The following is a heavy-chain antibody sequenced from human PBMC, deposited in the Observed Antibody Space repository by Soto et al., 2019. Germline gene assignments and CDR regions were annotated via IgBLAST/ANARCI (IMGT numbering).Heavy chain of an antibody. Sequence: GGSLRLSCAASGFTFSSYGMHWVRQVPGKGLEWVANIKKDGSEKYYVDSVKGRFTISRDNAKNSLYLQMASLRAEDTAVYYCASASYSSGRHYYGMDVWGQGTTVTVSS. V-gene: IGHV3-7*01. CDR3: ASASYSSGRHYYGMDV. CDR1: GFTFSSYG. D-gene: IGHD6-19*01. CDR2: IKKDGSEK. J-gene: IGHJ6*02.